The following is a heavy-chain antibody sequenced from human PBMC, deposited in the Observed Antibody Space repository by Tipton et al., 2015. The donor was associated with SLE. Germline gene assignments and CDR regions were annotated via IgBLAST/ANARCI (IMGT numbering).Heavy chain of an antibody. CDR1: GGSISSYY. CDR3: AREALYYYYMDV. J-gene: IGHJ6*03. V-gene: IGHV4-4*08. Sequence: TLSLTCTVSGGSISSYYWSWIRQPPGRGLEWLGRIYTSGSTNYNPSLKSRVTISVDTSKNQFSLKLSSVTAADTAVYYCAREALYYYYMDVWGKGTTVTVSS. CDR2: IYTSGST.